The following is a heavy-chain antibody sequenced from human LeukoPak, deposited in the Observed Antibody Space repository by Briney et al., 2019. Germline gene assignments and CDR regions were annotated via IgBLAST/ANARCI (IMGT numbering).Heavy chain of an antibody. V-gene: IGHV1-46*01. CDR2: INPSGGST. CDR3: ARDPFITGNSGYFDY. CDR1: GYTFTSYY. Sequence: ASVKVSCKASGYTFTSYYMHWVRQAPGQGLEWMGIINPSGGSTSYAQKFQGRVTMTRDTSTSTVYMELSSLRSEDTAVYYCARDPFITGNSGYFDYWGQGILVTVSS. D-gene: IGHD1-20*01. J-gene: IGHJ4*02.